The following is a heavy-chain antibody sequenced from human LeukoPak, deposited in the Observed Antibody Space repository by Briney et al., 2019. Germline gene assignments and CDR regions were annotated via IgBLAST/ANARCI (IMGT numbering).Heavy chain of an antibody. CDR3: ASSGPAAGAFDP. V-gene: IGHV4-39*01. Sequence: SSETLSLTCTVSGGSISSSSYYWGWIRQPPGKGLEWIGSIYYSRSTYYNPSLKSRVTISVDTSKNQFSLKLSSVTAADTAVYYCASSGPAAGAFDPWGQGTLVTVSS. J-gene: IGHJ5*02. CDR2: IYYSRST. D-gene: IGHD6-13*01. CDR1: GGSISSSSYY.